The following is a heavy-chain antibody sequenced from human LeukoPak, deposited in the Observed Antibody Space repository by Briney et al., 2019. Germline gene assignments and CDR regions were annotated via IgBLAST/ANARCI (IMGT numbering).Heavy chain of an antibody. Sequence: PSETLSLTCAVYGGSFSGYYWSWLRQPPGKGLEWIGEINHSGSTNYNPSLKSRVTISVDTSKNQFSLKLSSVTAADTAVYYCARARAHLKYYYDSSGYYYFDYWGQGTLVTVSS. D-gene: IGHD3-22*01. CDR3: ARARAHLKYYYDSSGYYYFDY. CDR2: INHSGST. V-gene: IGHV4-34*01. CDR1: GGSFSGYY. J-gene: IGHJ4*02.